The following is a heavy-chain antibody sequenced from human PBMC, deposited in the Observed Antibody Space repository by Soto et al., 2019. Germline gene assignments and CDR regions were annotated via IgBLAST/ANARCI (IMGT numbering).Heavy chain of an antibody. Sequence: QITLKESGPTLVKPTQTLTLTCTFSGFSLSTSGVGVGWIRQPPGKALEWLALIYWDDDKRYSPSLKSRLTITQDTSKNQVVLTMTNMDPVDTATYYCAHKDRSSWYNWFDPWGQGTLVTVSS. D-gene: IGHD6-13*01. J-gene: IGHJ5*02. CDR1: GFSLSTSGVG. CDR3: AHKDRSSWYNWFDP. CDR2: IYWDDDK. V-gene: IGHV2-5*02.